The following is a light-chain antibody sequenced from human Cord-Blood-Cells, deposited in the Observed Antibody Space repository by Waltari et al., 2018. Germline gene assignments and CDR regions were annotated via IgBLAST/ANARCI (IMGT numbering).Light chain of an antibody. J-gene: IGLJ2*01. CDR1: RSYLGGYNY. CDR2: DVS. Sequence: QSALTQPASVSGSSGQSIPIPCTGTRSYLGGYNYFSWYQQHPGKAPKLMIYDVSNRPSGVSNRFSGSKSGNTASLTISGLQAEDEADYYCSSYTSSSTVVFGGGTKLTVL. CDR3: SSYTSSSTVV. V-gene: IGLV2-14*01.